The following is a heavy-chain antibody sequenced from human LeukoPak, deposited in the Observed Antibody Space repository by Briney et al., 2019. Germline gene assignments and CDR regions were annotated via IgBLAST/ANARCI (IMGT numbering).Heavy chain of an antibody. V-gene: IGHV3-23*01. CDR2: ISGSGGST. Sequence: GGSLRLSCAASGFTFSSYAMSWVRQAPGKGLEWVSAISGSGGSTYYADSVKGRFTISRDNSKNSLYLQMNSLRAEDTAFYYCAKDKTRGPGDYWGQGTLVTVSS. J-gene: IGHJ4*02. CDR3: AKDKTRGPGDY. CDR1: GFTFSSYA. D-gene: IGHD1-14*01.